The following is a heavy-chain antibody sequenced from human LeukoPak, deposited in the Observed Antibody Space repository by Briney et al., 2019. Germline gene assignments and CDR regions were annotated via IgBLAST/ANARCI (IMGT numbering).Heavy chain of an antibody. J-gene: IGHJ4*02. Sequence: PGGSLRLSCATSGFTFKSSWMPWVRQPPGRGPVWVSRISSDGTNTRYAASVTGRLTVSSDNAKNTLYLQMKSLRVEGSAVYYCARDWGGSGPTSHDYWGQGTLVTVSS. CDR1: GFTFKSSW. CDR2: ISSDGTNT. CDR3: ARDWGGSGPTSHDY. D-gene: IGHD3-16*01. V-gene: IGHV3-74*01.